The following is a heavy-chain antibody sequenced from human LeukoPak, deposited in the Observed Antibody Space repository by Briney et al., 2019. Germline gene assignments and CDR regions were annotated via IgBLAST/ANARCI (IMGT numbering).Heavy chain of an antibody. CDR2: IYYSGST. D-gene: IGHD3-10*01. V-gene: IGHV4-39*07. Sequence: PSETLSLTCTVSGGSISSSSYYWGWIRQPPGKGLEWIGSIYYSGSTYYNPSLNSRVTMSVDVSKNQFSLSLHSVTAADTAVYYCARDRRALSGSDYNVNWYFGLWGRGTLVTVSS. J-gene: IGHJ2*01. CDR1: GGSISSSSYY. CDR3: ARDRRALSGSDYNVNWYFGL.